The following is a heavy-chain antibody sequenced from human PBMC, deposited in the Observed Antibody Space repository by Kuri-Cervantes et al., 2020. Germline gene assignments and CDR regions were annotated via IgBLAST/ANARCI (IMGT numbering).Heavy chain of an antibody. J-gene: IGHJ4*02. CDR1: GFTFSSYS. CDR3: ARGVTYYYDSSGYYLDY. CDR2: ISSSSSTI. V-gene: IGHV3-48*01. Sequence: GESLKISCAASGFTFSSYSMNWVRQAPGKGLEWVSYISSSSSTIYYADSVKGRFTISRDNAKNSLYLQMNSLRAEDTAVYYCARGVTYYYDSSGYYLDYWGQGTLVTVSS. D-gene: IGHD3-22*01.